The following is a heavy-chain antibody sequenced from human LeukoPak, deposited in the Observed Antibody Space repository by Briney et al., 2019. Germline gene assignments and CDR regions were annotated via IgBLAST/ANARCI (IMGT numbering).Heavy chain of an antibody. V-gene: IGHV3-21*01. CDR2: ISSSSSYI. CDR1: GFTFSSYS. CDR3: ARYSSSWYTSGGYYYYMDV. J-gene: IGHJ6*03. D-gene: IGHD6-13*01. Sequence: GGSLRLSCAASGFTFSSYSMNWVRQAPGKGLEWVSSISSSSSYIYYADSVKGRFTISRDNAKNSLYLQMNSLRAEDTAVYYCARYSSSWYTSGGYYYYMDVWGKGTTVTVSS.